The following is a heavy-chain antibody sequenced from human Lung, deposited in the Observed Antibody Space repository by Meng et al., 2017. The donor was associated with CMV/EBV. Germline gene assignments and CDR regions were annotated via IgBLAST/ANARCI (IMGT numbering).Heavy chain of an antibody. D-gene: IGHD6-13*01. CDR3: EGDRGGKAAAGGY. J-gene: IGHJ4*02. Sequence: KASGGTFSSYAISWGRRAPGQELGWMGGIIPILGIANCAQKFQGRVTITADKSTSTAYMELSSLRSEDTAVYYCEGDRGGKAAAGGYWGQGTLVTVSS. CDR2: IIPILGIA. CDR1: GGTFSSYA. V-gene: IGHV1-69*10.